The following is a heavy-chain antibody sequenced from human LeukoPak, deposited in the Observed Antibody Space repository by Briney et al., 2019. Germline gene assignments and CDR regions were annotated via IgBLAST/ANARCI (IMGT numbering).Heavy chain of an antibody. V-gene: IGHV3-7*03. J-gene: IGHJ3*02. Sequence: GGSLRLSCAASGFTFSSYWMSWVRQAPGKGLEWVANIKQDGSEKYYVDSVKGRFTISRDNAKNSLYLQMNSLRAEDMALYYCAKDKYMGAGTGLMAFDIWGQGTMVTVSS. CDR1: GFTFSSYW. CDR2: IKQDGSEK. D-gene: IGHD6-13*01. CDR3: AKDKYMGAGTGLMAFDI.